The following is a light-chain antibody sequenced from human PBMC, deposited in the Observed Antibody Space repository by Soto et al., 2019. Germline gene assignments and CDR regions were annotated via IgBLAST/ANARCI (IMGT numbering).Light chain of an antibody. CDR2: SIN. CDR3: AAWDDSLNGPV. CDR1: SSNIGGNT. V-gene: IGLV1-44*01. Sequence: QSALTQPASASGTPGQRVTISCSGSSSNIGGNTVNWYQQLPGTAPKLLIYSINQRPSGGSDRFSGSKSGTSASLAIGGLQSEDEADYYCAAWDDSLNGPVFGGGTQLTVL. J-gene: IGLJ7*01.